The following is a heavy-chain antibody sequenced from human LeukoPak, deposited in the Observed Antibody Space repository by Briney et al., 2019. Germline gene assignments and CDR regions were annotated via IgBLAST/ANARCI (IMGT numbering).Heavy chain of an antibody. V-gene: IGHV4-34*01. D-gene: IGHD6-13*01. CDR1: GGSFSGYY. Sequence: SETLSLTCAVSGGSFSGYYWSWIRQPPGKGLEWIGEINHSGSTNYNPSLKSRVTISVDTSKNQFSLKLSSVTAADTAVYYCARGGAAAGHLNPKNLTKFDYWGQGTLVTVSS. J-gene: IGHJ4*02. CDR2: INHSGST. CDR3: ARGGAAAGHLNPKNLTKFDY.